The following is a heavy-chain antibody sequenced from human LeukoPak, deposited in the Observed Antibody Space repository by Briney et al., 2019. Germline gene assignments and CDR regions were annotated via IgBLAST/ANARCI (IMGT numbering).Heavy chain of an antibody. CDR3: AGSQLRFLEWLFLDI. J-gene: IGHJ3*02. CDR2: VNQDGSEK. D-gene: IGHD3-3*01. V-gene: IGHV3-7*01. Sequence: GGSLRLSCAASGFTLSSYWMTWVRQAPGKGLEWVANVNQDGSEKFYVDSVKGRFTISTDNAKNSLYLQMNSLRAEDTAVYYCAGSQLRFLEWLFLDIWGQGTMVTVSS. CDR1: GFTLSSYW.